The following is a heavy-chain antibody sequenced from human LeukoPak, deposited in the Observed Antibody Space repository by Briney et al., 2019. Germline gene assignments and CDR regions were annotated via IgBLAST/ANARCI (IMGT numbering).Heavy chain of an antibody. Sequence: ASVKVSCKASGYSFTSYAMYWVRQALGQRPEWMGWINVDSGNTKYSEKFQDRVTITRDTSAGTAYVELSRLSSEDTAIYYCARDHRANGNFVSATTFDFWGQGTLVTVSS. CDR3: ARDHRANGNFVSATTFDF. J-gene: IGHJ4*02. CDR2: INVDSGNT. D-gene: IGHD2/OR15-2a*01. CDR1: GYSFTSYA. V-gene: IGHV1-3*01.